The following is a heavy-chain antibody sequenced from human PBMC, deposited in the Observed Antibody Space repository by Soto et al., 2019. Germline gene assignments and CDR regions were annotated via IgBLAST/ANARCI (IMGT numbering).Heavy chain of an antibody. CDR1: GFTFGSYG. D-gene: IGHD4-17*01. Sequence: GGPMIVSCAASGFTFGSYGRHWVRQAPGKGLEWVAVISYDGSNKYYADSVKGRFTISRDNSKNTLYLQMNSLRAEDTAVYYCARDGYGDYRFDYWGQGTLVTVSS. CDR2: ISYDGSNK. V-gene: IGHV3-30-3*01. J-gene: IGHJ4*02. CDR3: ARDGYGDYRFDY.